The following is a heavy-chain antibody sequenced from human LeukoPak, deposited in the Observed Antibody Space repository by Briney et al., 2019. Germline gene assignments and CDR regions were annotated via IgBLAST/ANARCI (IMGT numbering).Heavy chain of an antibody. CDR3: ARLAISSIWSVYFDY. CDR1: GYSFTSYW. D-gene: IGHD6-13*01. V-gene: IGHV5-51*01. Sequence: GESLKISCKGSGYSFTSYWIGWVRQMPGKSLEWMGIIYPGDSNTRYSPSFQGQVTISTDKSISTAYLQWSSLKASDTAMYYCARLAISSIWSVYFDYWGQGTLVTVSS. CDR2: IYPGDSNT. J-gene: IGHJ4*02.